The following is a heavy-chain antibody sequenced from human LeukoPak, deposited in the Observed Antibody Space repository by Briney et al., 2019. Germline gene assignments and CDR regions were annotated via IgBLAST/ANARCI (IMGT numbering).Heavy chain of an antibody. CDR3: ASDLYYYDSSGYRNYFDY. D-gene: IGHD3-22*01. V-gene: IGHV3-53*01. Sequence: GGSLRLSCAASGFTVRSNYMSWVRRAPGKGLEWVSLIYSGGSTYYADSVKGRFTISRDNSKNTLYLQMNSLRAEDTAIYYCASDLYYYDSSGYRNYFDYWGQGTLVTVSS. CDR1: GFTVRSNY. CDR2: IYSGGST. J-gene: IGHJ4*02.